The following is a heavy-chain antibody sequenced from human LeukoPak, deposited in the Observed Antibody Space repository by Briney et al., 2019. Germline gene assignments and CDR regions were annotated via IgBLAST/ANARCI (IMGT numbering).Heavy chain of an antibody. CDR2: INPNSGGT. Sequence: EASVKVSCKASGYTFTGYYMHWVRQAPGQGLEWMGWINPNSGGTNYAQKFQGRVTMTRDTSISTAYMELSRLRSDDTAVYYCARRRHHSLYGSGSKAMAYWDRGTLVIVSS. CDR1: GYTFTGYY. V-gene: IGHV1-2*02. D-gene: IGHD3-10*01. CDR3: ARRRHHSLYGSGSKAMAY. J-gene: IGHJ4*02.